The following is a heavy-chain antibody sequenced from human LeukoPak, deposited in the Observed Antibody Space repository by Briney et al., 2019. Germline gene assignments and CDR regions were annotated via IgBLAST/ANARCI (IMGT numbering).Heavy chain of an antibody. CDR2: ISPYNGNT. D-gene: IGHD6-6*01. CDR1: GYTFTGYH. V-gene: IGHV1-18*04. CDR3: ARGEGVAARQSWFDP. J-gene: IGHJ5*02. Sequence: ASVKVSYKASGYTFTGYHIHWVQQAPGQGLEGMGWISPYNGNTNYAQKFQGRVTMITGASTSTAYMELRSLKSDDTAVYYCARGEGVAARQSWFDPWGQGTLVTVSS.